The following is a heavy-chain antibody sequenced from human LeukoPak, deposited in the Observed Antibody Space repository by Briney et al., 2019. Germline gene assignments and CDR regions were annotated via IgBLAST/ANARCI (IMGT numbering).Heavy chain of an antibody. Sequence: PSETLSLTCSVSGGSINSHYWSWIRQSPGKGLEWIGYVFNGRSTNYNPSLKSRVTMSLDTSRDQISLRLSSVTAADTAIYYCASRPADSTWYGVFDYWSQGTLVTVSS. V-gene: IGHV4-59*11. CDR3: ASRPADSTWYGVFDY. CDR2: VFNGRST. J-gene: IGHJ4*02. CDR1: GGSINSHY. D-gene: IGHD6-13*01.